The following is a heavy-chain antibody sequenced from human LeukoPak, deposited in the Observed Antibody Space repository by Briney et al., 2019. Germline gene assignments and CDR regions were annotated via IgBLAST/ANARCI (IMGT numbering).Heavy chain of an antibody. CDR2: ISGSGSST. J-gene: IGHJ5*02. D-gene: IGHD6-13*01. Sequence: PGGSLRLSCAASGFTFSSYAMSWVRQAPGKGLEWVSAISGSGSSTYYADSVKGRFTISRDSSKNTLYLQMNSLRAEDTALYYCAKDRGIPRGSSSWNWFDPWGQGTLVTVSS. V-gene: IGHV3-23*01. CDR1: GFTFSSYA. CDR3: AKDRGIPRGSSSWNWFDP.